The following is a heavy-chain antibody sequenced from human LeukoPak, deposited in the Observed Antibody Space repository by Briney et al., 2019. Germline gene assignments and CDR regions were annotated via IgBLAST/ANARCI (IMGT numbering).Heavy chain of an antibody. Sequence: ASVKVSCKASGYTFTGYYMHWVRQAPGQGLEWMGLINPTGGSTGYAQKFQGRVTMTRDMSTSTDYMELSSLRSEDTAVYYCARDLHYYDSSGYQAFDIWGQGTMVTVSS. J-gene: IGHJ3*02. V-gene: IGHV1-46*01. CDR1: GYTFTGYY. CDR2: INPTGGST. CDR3: ARDLHYYDSSGYQAFDI. D-gene: IGHD3-22*01.